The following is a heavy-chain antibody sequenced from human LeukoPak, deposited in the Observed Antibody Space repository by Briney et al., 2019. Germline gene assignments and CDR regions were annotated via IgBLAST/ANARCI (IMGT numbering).Heavy chain of an antibody. D-gene: IGHD4-17*01. Sequence: TGGSLRLSCAASGFTITTNYMNWVRQAPGKGLEWVSVIYGDAETNYADSVKGRFTISRDNSKNTLYLQMNSLKTEDTAVYYCTTDGGTVTPGYWGQGTLVTVSS. CDR1: GFTITTNY. CDR2: IYGDAET. V-gene: IGHV3-53*01. J-gene: IGHJ4*02. CDR3: TTDGGTVTPGY.